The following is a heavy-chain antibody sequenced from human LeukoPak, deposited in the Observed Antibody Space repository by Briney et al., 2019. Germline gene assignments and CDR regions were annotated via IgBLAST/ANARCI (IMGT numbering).Heavy chain of an antibody. CDR3: ARAGMHGYNVFDI. D-gene: IGHD5-24*01. CDR1: GYSFTSDF. V-gene: IGHV1-46*03. J-gene: IGHJ3*02. CDR2: IYPGGGNI. Sequence: ASVKVSCKASGYSFTSDFMHWVRQAPGQRLEWMGIIYPGGGNIRYAQKFQGRVTVTRDTSTSTVSMELSSLRSEDTAVYYCARAGMHGYNVFDIWGQGTMVTVSS.